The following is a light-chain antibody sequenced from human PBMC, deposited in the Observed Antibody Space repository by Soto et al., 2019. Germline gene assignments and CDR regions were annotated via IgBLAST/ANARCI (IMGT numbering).Light chain of an antibody. CDR3: SSYTSSSTLGV. Sequence: QSALTQPASVSGSPGQSITISCTGTSSDVGGYNYVSWYQQHPGKAPKLMIYDVSNRPSGVSNRFSGSKSGNTASLTISGFKAEDGANYSCSSYTSSSTLGVFGTGTKVT. J-gene: IGLJ1*01. V-gene: IGLV2-14*01. CDR2: DVS. CDR1: SSDVGGYNY.